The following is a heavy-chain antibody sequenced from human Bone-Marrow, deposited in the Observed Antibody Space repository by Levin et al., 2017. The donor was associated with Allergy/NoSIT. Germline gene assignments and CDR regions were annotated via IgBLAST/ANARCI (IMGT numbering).Heavy chain of an antibody. CDR3: VRGRLD. J-gene: IGHJ4*02. Sequence: GGSLRLSCAASGFVFSSYEMNWVRQAPGKGLEWVAFVSGAAGSIHYADSVKGRFTISRDNAKNSLYLQMNSLSAEDTAVYYCVRGRLDWGQGTLVTVSS. CDR1: GFVFSSYE. V-gene: IGHV3-48*03. CDR2: VSGAAGSI.